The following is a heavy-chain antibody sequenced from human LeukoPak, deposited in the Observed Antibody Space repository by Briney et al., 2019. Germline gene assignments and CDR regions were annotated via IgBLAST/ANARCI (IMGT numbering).Heavy chain of an antibody. J-gene: IGHJ4*02. Sequence: GGSLRLSCAASGFTFSGYAMSWVRQAPGKGLEWVAVISYDGSNKYYADSVKGRFTISRDNSKNTLYLQMNSLRAEDTAVYYCARGAWRQDHFDYWGQGTLVTVSS. CDR2: ISYDGSNK. CDR3: ARGAWRQDHFDY. D-gene: IGHD3-3*01. CDR1: GFTFSGYA. V-gene: IGHV3-30-3*01.